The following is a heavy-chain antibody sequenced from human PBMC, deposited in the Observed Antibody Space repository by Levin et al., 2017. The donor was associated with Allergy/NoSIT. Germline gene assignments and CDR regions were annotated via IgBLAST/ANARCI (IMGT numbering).Heavy chain of an antibody. CDR1: GFSLSTLGVG. D-gene: IGHD2-15*01. J-gene: IGHJ4*02. Sequence: SGPTLVKPTQTLTLTCTFSGFSLSTLGVGVAWIRQSPGKALEWLAVIHWDDNERYSPSLKNRLTITKDTSKNQVVLTMTNMYPVDTATYYFAKKPYMSLCFCDYWGQGTLGTVSS. CDR3: AKKPYMSLCFCDY. CDR2: IHWDDNE. V-gene: IGHV2-5*02.